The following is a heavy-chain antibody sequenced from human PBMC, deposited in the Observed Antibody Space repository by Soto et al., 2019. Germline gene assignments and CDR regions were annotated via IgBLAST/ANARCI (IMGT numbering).Heavy chain of an antibody. CDR1: GFSLSTSGMC. CDR2: IDWDDDK. J-gene: IGHJ6*02. Sequence: SGPTLVNPTQTLTLTCTFSGFSLSTSGMCVSWIRQPPGKALEWLALIDWDDDKYYSTSLKTRLTISKDTSKNQVVLTMTNMDPVDTATYYCARTLIDIVATINYYGMDVWGQGTTVTVSS. CDR3: ARTLIDIVATINYYGMDV. D-gene: IGHD5-12*01. V-gene: IGHV2-70*01.